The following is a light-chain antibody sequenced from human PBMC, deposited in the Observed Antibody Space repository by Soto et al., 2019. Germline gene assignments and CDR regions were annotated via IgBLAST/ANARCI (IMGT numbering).Light chain of an antibody. Sequence: QSVLTQPPSASGSPGQSVTISCSGTSNDIGGFKYVSWYQQHPGKAPKLMIYGVTDRPSGVPDRFSGSKSGNTASLTVSGLQADDEADYYCSSYAGNNISLVFGTGTKVTVL. CDR3: SSYAGNNISLV. J-gene: IGLJ1*01. V-gene: IGLV2-8*01. CDR1: SNDIGGFKY. CDR2: GVT.